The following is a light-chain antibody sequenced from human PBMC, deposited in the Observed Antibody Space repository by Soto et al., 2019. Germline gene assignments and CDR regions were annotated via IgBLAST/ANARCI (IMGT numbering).Light chain of an antibody. V-gene: IGLV2-14*01. CDR2: AVS. CDR3: SSYTRRTTLV. Sequence: QSALTQPASVSGSPGQSITISCTGTRRDVGGYNYVSWYQQYPGKSPKLMLYAVSNRPSGVSNRFSGSKSGNTASLTISGLQADDEADYYCSSYTRRTTLVFGGGTKVTVL. J-gene: IGLJ3*02. CDR1: RRDVGGYNY.